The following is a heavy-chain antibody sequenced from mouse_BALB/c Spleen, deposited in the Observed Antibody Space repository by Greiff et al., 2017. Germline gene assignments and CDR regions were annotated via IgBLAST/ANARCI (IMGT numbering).Heavy chain of an antibody. CDR3: ARRGNYDYYYAMDY. V-gene: IGHV5-17*02. J-gene: IGHJ4*01. Sequence: EVQVVESGGGLVQPGGSRTLSCAASGFTFSSFGMHWVRQAPEKGLEWVAYISSGSSTIYYADTVKGRFTISRDNPKNTLFLQMTSLRSEDTAMYYCARRGNYDYYYAMDYWGQGTSVTVSS. CDR1: GFTFSSFG. CDR2: ISSGSSTI. D-gene: IGHD2-4*01.